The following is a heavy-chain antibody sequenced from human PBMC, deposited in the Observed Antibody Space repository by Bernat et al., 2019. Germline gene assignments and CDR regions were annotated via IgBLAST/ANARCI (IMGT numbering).Heavy chain of an antibody. CDR3: ARGGLEYPGRLPNDY. CDR1: GYSFTAYY. D-gene: IGHD2/OR15-2a*01. CDR2: INPYTGVT. V-gene: IGHV1-2*06. J-gene: IGHJ4*02. Sequence: QVQLVQSGAEVKRPGASVKVSCKASGYSFTAYYLHWVRQAPGQGLEWMGRINPYTGVTDYAQNFQGRVTMTRDTSISTAYMELSRLISDDTAVFYCARGGLEYPGRLPNDYWGQGTLVTVSS.